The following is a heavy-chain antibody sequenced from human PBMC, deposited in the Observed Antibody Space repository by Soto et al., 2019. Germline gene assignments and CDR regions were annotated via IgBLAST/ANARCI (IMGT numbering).Heavy chain of an antibody. CDR2: NSSGSKPI. CDR3: AREDILGVRSFDY. D-gene: IGHD3-9*01. V-gene: IGHV3-48*02. CDR1: GFTFSGYS. Sequence: VRSLRLSCAASGFTFSGYSVNWVRQAPGKGLEWVSYNSSGSKPIYYAESVKGRVTVSRDNARNSQYLQMNSLRDEDTAVYYCAREDILGVRSFDYWGQGTPVTVSS. J-gene: IGHJ4*02.